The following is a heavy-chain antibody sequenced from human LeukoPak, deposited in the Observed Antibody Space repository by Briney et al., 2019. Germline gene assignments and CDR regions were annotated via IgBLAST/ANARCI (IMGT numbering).Heavy chain of an antibody. CDR2: ISAYNGYT. J-gene: IGHJ5*02. D-gene: IGHD3-22*01. CDR1: GYTFTSYG. CDR3: ARSESTYYYDISGYLSDP. Sequence: GASVKVSCKASGYTFTSYGITWVRQAPGKGLEWMGWISAYNGYTNYAQKLQGRVLMTTDTSTSTAYMELRSLRSDDTAVYYCARSESTYYYDISGYLSDPWGQGTLVTVSS. V-gene: IGHV1-18*01.